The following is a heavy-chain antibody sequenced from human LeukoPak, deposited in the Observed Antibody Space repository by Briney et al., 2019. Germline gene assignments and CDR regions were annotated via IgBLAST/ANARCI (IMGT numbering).Heavy chain of an antibody. V-gene: IGHV3-23*01. CDR3: AKGFMTKITGDFDY. Sequence: GGSLRLSCAASGFTFSSYEMTWVRQAPGMGLEWVSYISGSGGSTYYADSVKGRFTISRDNSKNTLYLQMNGLRAEDTAVYYCAKGFMTKITGDFDYWGQGTLVTVSS. CDR1: GFTFSSYE. CDR2: ISGSGGST. D-gene: IGHD1-14*01. J-gene: IGHJ4*02.